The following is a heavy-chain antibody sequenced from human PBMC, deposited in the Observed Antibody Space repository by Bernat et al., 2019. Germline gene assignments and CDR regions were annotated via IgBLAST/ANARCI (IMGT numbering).Heavy chain of an antibody. J-gene: IGHJ4*02. CDR3: AKEDRAGTSGYYFDY. CDR2: ISYDGSNK. D-gene: IGHD1-7*01. V-gene: IGHV3-30*18. CDR1: GFTFSSYG. Sequence: QVQLVESGGGVVQPGRSLRLSCAASGFTFSSYGMHWVRQAPGKGLEWVAVISYDGSNKYYADSVKGRFTISRDNSKNTLYLQMNNLRAEDTAVYYCAKEDRAGTSGYYFDYWGQGTLVTVSS.